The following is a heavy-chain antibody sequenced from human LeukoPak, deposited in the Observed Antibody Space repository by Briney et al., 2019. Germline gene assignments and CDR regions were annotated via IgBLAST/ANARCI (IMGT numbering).Heavy chain of an antibody. CDR1: GASISRAYW. Sequence: PSGTLSLTCGVSGASISRAYWWSWVRQPPGKGLEWIAEISHSGTTHYNPSLKSRVIISVDKSKSQVFLKLNSVTAADTAMYYCARDGGSDQYYFDNWGQGTLVTVS. V-gene: IGHV4-4*02. CDR2: ISHSGTT. D-gene: IGHD6-19*01. J-gene: IGHJ4*02. CDR3: ARDGGSDQYYFDN.